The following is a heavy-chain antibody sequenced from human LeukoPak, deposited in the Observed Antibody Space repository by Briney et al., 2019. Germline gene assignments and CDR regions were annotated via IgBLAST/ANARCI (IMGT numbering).Heavy chain of an antibody. CDR1: GFTFSNYA. CDR2: ISSNSYI. V-gene: IGHV3-21*01. J-gene: IGHJ6*03. CDR3: ARLPGYYYYYYYMDV. Sequence: PGGSLRLSCVASGFTFSNYAMTWVRQAPGEGLEWVSGISSNSYIHYADSVKGRFTVSRDNAENSLYLQMNSLRAEDTAVYYCARLPGYYYYYYYMDVWGKGTTVTVSS.